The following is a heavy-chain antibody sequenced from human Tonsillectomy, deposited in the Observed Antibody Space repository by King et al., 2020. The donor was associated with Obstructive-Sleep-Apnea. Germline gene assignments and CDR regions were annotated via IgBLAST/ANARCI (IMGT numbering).Heavy chain of an antibody. D-gene: IGHD3-10*01. CDR2: IFPVLDIT. CDR3: ARDYVPFYDPLFGGAPPTYGMDV. J-gene: IGHJ6*02. Sequence: QVQLVESGAEVKKPGSSVKVSCQASGGTFSHFVISWVRQAPGQGLEWMGRIFPVLDITNYAQKFQGRVTITADRSTSIVYMELSSLRSEDTAVYYCARDYVPFYDPLFGGAPPTYGMDVWGQGTTVTVSS. V-gene: IGHV1-69*09. CDR1: GGTFSHFV.